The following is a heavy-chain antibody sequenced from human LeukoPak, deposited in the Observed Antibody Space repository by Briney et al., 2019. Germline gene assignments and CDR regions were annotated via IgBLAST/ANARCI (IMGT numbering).Heavy chain of an antibody. CDR1: GASISTYY. CDR2: IHYSGNT. J-gene: IGHJ6*03. Sequence: SETLSLTCTVSGASISTYYWSWIRQPPGKGLEWIGYIHYSGNTNFNPSLKSRVTISVDTSKNQFSLKLSSETAADTAVYFCARAPVVVVPAAGAFYHYYYMDVWGKGTTVTLSS. CDR3: ARAPVVVVPAAGAFYHYYYMDV. V-gene: IGHV4-59*01. D-gene: IGHD2-2*01.